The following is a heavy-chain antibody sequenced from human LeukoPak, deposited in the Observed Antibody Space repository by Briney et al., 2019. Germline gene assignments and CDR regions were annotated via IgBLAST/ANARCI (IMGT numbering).Heavy chain of an antibody. CDR1: GFTLSTYS. D-gene: IGHD6-13*01. CDR3: ARDSLPLGSSSWSPYYYYYYMDV. CDR2: IHPEGSPI. J-gene: IGHJ6*03. Sequence: GGSLRLTCAASGFTLSTYSMNWVRQAPGKGLEWVSFIHPEGSPIYYADSVRGRFTVSRDNAKNSLYLEMNSLRAEDTAVYYCARDSLPLGSSSWSPYYYYYYMDVWGKGTTVTVSS. V-gene: IGHV3-48*04.